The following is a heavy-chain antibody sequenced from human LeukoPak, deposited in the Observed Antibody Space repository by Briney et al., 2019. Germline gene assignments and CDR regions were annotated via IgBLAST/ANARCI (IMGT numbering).Heavy chain of an antibody. CDR1: GYSISSGSYY. CDR3: ARAPKKAYYFDY. J-gene: IGHJ4*02. V-gene: IGHV4-61*02. CDR2: IYTSGST. Sequence: PSETLSLTCAVSGYSISSGSYYWSWIRQPAGKGLEWIGRIYTSGSTNYNPSLKSRVTISVDTSKNQFSLKLSSVTAADTAVYYCARAPKKAYYFDYWGQGTLVTVSS.